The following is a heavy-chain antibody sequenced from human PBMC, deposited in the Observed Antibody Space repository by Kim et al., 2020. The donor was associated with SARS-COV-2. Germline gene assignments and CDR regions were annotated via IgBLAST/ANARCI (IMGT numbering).Heavy chain of an antibody. Sequence: SVKVSCKASGGTFSNYAISWVRQAPGQGLEWMGGIIPIFGTANYAQKFQGRVTITADESTSTAYMELSSLRSEDTAVYYCARGGDSSSHANWYFDLWGRGTLVTVSS. CDR2: IIPIFGTA. CDR1: GGTFSNYA. CDR3: ARGGDSSSHANWYFDL. V-gene: IGHV1-69*13. J-gene: IGHJ2*01. D-gene: IGHD6-6*01.